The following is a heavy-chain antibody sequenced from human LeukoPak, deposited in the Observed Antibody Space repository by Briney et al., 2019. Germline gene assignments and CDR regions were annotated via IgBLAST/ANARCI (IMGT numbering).Heavy chain of an antibody. D-gene: IGHD3-22*01. CDR2: IWYDGSNK. V-gene: IGHV3-33*01. J-gene: IGHJ4*02. CDR1: GFTFSSYG. CDR3: ARDVQGYYYDSPGLGY. Sequence: HPGRSLRLSCAASGFTFSSYGMHWVRQAPGKGLEWVAVIWYDGSNKYYADSVKGRFTISRDNSKNTLYPQMNSLRAEDTAVYYCARDVQGYYYDSPGLGYWGQGTLVTVSS.